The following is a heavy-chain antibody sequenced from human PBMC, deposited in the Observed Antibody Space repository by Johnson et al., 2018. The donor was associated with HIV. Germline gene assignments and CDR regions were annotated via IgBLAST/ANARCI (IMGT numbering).Heavy chain of an antibody. J-gene: IGHJ3*02. Sequence: QVQLVESGGGVVQPGRSLRLSCAASGFTFSSYGMHWVRQAPGKGLEWVAVISYDAKNKYYADSVKGRFTISRDNAKNTLYFQMNGLRAEDTAVYYCAKQNRGAFDIWGQGTMVTVSS. CDR2: ISYDAKNK. V-gene: IGHV3-33*03. CDR1: GFTFSSYG. CDR3: AKQNRGAFDI.